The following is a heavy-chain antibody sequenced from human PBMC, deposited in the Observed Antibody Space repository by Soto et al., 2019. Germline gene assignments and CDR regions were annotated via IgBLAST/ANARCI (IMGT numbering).Heavy chain of an antibody. V-gene: IGHV1-18*01. J-gene: IGHJ4*02. CDR3: ARDWRGSIVVVTAIPGDY. CDR2: ISAYNGNT. D-gene: IGHD2-21*02. Sequence: ASVKVSCKASGYTFTSYGISWVRQAPGQGLEWMGWISAYNGNTNYAQKLQGRVTMTTDTSTNTAYMELRSLRSDDTAVYYCARDWRGSIVVVTAIPGDYWGQGTLVTVSS. CDR1: GYTFTSYG.